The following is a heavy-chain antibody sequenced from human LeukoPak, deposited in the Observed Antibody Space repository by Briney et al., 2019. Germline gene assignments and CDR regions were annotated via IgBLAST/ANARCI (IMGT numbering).Heavy chain of an antibody. Sequence: ASVTVSCRSSGYTLTDYFIHWVRQAPGQGLEWMGWFYPYSRGTNIAQKFQGRVTMTTDTSTSTAYVELRSLRSDDTAVYYCARVFYGSGSQSYDYWGQGTLVTVSS. V-gene: IGHV1-2*02. CDR1: GYTLTDYF. J-gene: IGHJ4*02. CDR3: ARVFYGSGSQSYDY. CDR2: FYPYSRGT. D-gene: IGHD3-10*01.